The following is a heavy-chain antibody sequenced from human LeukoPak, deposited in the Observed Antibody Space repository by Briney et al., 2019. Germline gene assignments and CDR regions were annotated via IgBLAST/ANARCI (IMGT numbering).Heavy chain of an antibody. Sequence: SVKVSCKASGGTFSSYAISWVRQAPGQGLEWMGRIIPILGIANYAQKFQGRVTITADKSTSTAYMELSSLRSEDTAVYYCARVKVAGSGYDYDYWGQGTLVTVSS. CDR2: IIPILGIA. CDR3: ARVKVAGSGYDYDY. D-gene: IGHD5-12*01. V-gene: IGHV1-69*04. J-gene: IGHJ4*02. CDR1: GGTFSSYA.